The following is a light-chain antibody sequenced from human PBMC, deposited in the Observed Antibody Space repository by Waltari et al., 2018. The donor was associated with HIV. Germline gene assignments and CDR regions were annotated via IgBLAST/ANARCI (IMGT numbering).Light chain of an antibody. CDR1: QSISNN. V-gene: IGKV3-15*01. CDR3: QQYNNWPPGT. J-gene: IGKJ1*01. Sequence: EVVMTQSPATLSVSPGARATLSCRASQSISNNLAWYQQKPGQAPRLLIHSASTRATGIPARFSGSGSGTEFTLTISSLQSEDFVVYYCQQYNNWPPGTFGQGTKVEIK. CDR2: SAS.